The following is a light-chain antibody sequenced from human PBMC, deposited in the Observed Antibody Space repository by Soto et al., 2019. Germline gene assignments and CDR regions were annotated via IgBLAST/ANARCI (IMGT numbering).Light chain of an antibody. CDR2: AAS. CDR3: HHYNTYST. Sequence: DIQMNQSPSALSASIGDRITITCRASQSINTWLAWYQQKPGKAPKLLIYAASTLESGVPSRFSGSGSGTEFTLTITSLQPDDFATYYCHHYNTYSTFGQGTKVDIK. CDR1: QSINTW. J-gene: IGKJ1*01. V-gene: IGKV1-5*03.